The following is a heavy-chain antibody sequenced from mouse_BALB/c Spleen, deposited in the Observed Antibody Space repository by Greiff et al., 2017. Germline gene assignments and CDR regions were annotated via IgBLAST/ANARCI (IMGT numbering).Heavy chain of an antibody. CDR1: GFSLTSYG. J-gene: IGHJ3*01. V-gene: IGHV2-9*02. CDR3: ARETAYYRYDRFSWFAF. Sequence: VKLMESGPGLVAPSQSLSITCTVSGFSLTSYGVHWVRQPPGKGLEWLGVIWAGGSTNYNSSLMSRLSISKDNFTSQVFLKMISLQTDDTAMYYFARETAYYRYDRFSWFAFWGQGNLVTVSA. CDR2: IWAGGST. D-gene: IGHD2-14*01.